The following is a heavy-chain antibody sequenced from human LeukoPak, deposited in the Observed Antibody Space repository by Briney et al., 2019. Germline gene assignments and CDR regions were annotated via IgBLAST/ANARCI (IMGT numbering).Heavy chain of an antibody. CDR2: ISNDGSTT. CDR3: AKDFETSSPYSFDY. CDR1: GFTFSSYS. Sequence: PGGSLRLSCAASGFTFSSYSMHWVRQAPGKGLVWVSRISNDGSTTNYADSVKGRFTISRDNSKNTLYLQMSSLRAEDTAVYYCAKDFETSSPYSFDYWGQGTLVTVSS. V-gene: IGHV3-74*01. D-gene: IGHD6-6*01. J-gene: IGHJ4*02.